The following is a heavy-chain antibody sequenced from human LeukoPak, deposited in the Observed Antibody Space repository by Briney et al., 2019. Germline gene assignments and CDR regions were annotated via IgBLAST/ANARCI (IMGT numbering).Heavy chain of an antibody. CDR1: GYTFTSYD. Sequence: GASVKVSCKASGYTFTSYDINWVRQATGQGLEWMGWMNPNSGNTGYAQKFQGRVTMTRNTSISTAYMELSSLRSEDTAVYYCARVHRYRYFDWLLSGGGQDWFDPWGQGTLVTVSS. CDR2: MNPNSGNT. V-gene: IGHV1-8*01. J-gene: IGHJ5*02. CDR3: ARVHRYRYFDWLLSGGGQDWFDP. D-gene: IGHD3-9*01.